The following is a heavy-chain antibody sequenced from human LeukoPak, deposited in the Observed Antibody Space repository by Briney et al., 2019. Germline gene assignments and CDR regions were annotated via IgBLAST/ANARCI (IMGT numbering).Heavy chain of an antibody. CDR3: TTRTTSGFDY. V-gene: IGHV3-15*01. D-gene: IGHD1-1*01. Sequence: KAGGSLRLSCAASGFTVSSNYMSWIRQAPGKGLEWVGRIKSKTDGGTTDYAAPVKGRFTISRDDSKNTLYLQMNSLKTEDTAVYYCTTRTTSGFDYWGQGTLVTVSS. J-gene: IGHJ4*02. CDR1: GFTVSSNY. CDR2: IKSKTDGGTT.